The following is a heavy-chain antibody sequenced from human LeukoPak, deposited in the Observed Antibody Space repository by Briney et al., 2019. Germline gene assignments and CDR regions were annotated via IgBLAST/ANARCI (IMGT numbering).Heavy chain of an antibody. CDR3: ARALEAGIFDI. J-gene: IGHJ3*02. V-gene: IGHV3-7*01. Sequence: PGGSLRLSCAASGFIFSSYLMAWVRQAPGKGLEWVANIKEDETAKYYVDSVRGRFTSSRDNTKNSLYLQMNSLRAEDTAVYYCARALEAGIFDIWGQGTLVTVSS. CDR2: IKEDETAK. CDR1: GFIFSSYL. D-gene: IGHD6-13*01.